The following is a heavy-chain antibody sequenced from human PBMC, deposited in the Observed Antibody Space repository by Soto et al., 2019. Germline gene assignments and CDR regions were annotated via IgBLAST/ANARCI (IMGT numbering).Heavy chain of an antibody. J-gene: IGHJ4*02. CDR2: VNWNSINI. D-gene: IGHD4-17*01. CDR1: GFTFDDFA. V-gene: IGHV3-9*01. Sequence: DVQLVESGGGLVEPGRSLRLSCTASGFTFDDFAMHWVRQVPGRGLEWVSGVNWNSINIAYADSVKGRFTISRDNGRNSLYLQMNSLRTEDTALYYCARGSHSDYGDYGYFEFWGQGTLVTVSS. CDR3: ARGSHSDYGDYGYFEF.